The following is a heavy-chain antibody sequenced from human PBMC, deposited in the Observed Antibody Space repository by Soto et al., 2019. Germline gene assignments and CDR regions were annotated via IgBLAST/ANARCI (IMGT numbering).Heavy chain of an antibody. Sequence: GGSLRLSCAASGFTFSDHYMGWVRQAPGKGLEWVGRTRNKVNSYTTEYAASVKGRFTISRDDSKNSLYLQMNSLQTEDTAVYYCASNSWIQLWDDDYYYYGMDVWGQGTTVTVSS. CDR3: ASNSWIQLWDDDYYYYGMDV. J-gene: IGHJ6*02. CDR2: TRNKVNSYTT. V-gene: IGHV3-72*01. D-gene: IGHD5-18*01. CDR1: GFTFSDHY.